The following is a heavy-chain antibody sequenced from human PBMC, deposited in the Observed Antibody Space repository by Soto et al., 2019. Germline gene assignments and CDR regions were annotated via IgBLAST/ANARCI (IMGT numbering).Heavy chain of an antibody. CDR3: ARDLFDY. V-gene: IGHV3-7*01. Sequence: GGSLRLSCAASGFTFSNYWMNWVRQAPGKGLEWVANINEDGSEKYYVDSAKGRFTISRDNAKNSLYLQMCILIAEDTAVYYCARDLFDYWGQGTPVTVSS. J-gene: IGHJ4*02. CDR2: INEDGSEK. CDR1: GFTFSNYW.